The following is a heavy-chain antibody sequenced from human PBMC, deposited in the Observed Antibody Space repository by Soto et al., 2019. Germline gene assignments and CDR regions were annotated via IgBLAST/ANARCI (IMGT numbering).Heavy chain of an antibody. CDR1: GYTFTSYG. CDR2: ISAYNGNT. Sequence: QVQLVQSGAEVKKPGASVKVSCKASGYTFTSYGISWVRQAPGQGLEWMGWISAYNGNTNYAQKLQGRVTMTTDTSTSAAYMELRSLRSDDTAVYYCARDSVGPAAADPDGAYYYYGMDVWGQGTTVTVSS. J-gene: IGHJ6*02. CDR3: ARDSVGPAAADPDGAYYYYGMDV. V-gene: IGHV1-18*04. D-gene: IGHD6-13*01.